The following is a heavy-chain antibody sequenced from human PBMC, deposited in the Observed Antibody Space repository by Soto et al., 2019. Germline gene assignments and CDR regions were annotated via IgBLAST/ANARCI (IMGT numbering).Heavy chain of an antibody. Sequence: GGSLRLSCAASGFTFSSYWMSWVRQAPGKGLEWVANIKQDGSEKYYVDSVKGRFTISRDNAKNSLYLQMNSLRAEDTAVYYCARASSGWYVYYFDYWGQGTLVTVSS. V-gene: IGHV3-7*01. J-gene: IGHJ4*02. D-gene: IGHD6-19*01. CDR3: ARASSGWYVYYFDY. CDR1: GFTFSSYW. CDR2: IKQDGSEK.